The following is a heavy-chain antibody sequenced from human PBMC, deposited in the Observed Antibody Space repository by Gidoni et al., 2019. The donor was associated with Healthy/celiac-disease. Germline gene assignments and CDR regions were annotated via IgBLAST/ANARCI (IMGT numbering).Heavy chain of an antibody. CDR2: IRGSGGST. Sequence: EVQLLESGGGLVQPGGSMRLTCAAAGFTFSSYAMRWVRQSQGKGLEWVSAIRGSGGSTYYADSVKGRFTISRDNSKNTLYLQMNNRRAEDTAVYYFAKVADGYYYYYGMDGWDQGTTVTVSS. J-gene: IGHJ6*02. CDR1: GFTFSSYA. CDR3: AKVADGYYYYYGMDG. D-gene: IGHD6-25*01. V-gene: IGHV3-23*01.